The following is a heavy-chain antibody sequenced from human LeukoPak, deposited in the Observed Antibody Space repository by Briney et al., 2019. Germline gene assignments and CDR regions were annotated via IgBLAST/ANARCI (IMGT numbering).Heavy chain of an antibody. Sequence: NPSETLSLTCSVSGDSISRGGFYWNWIRQNPDRGLEYIVYIFNTGGSHYNPSLKSRLTLSVYTSKNHFSLKLASVTAADTAVYYCARGGDYNDLTGWRLSTFNIWGQGTMVTVSS. D-gene: IGHD3-9*01. V-gene: IGHV4-31*03. CDR3: ARGGDYNDLTGWRLSTFNI. J-gene: IGHJ3*02. CDR2: IFNTGGS. CDR1: GDSISRGGFY.